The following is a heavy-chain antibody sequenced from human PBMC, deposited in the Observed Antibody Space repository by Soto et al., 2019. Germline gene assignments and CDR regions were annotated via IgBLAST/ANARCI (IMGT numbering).Heavy chain of an antibody. D-gene: IGHD4-17*01. Sequence: VQLLESGGGLVQPGGSLRLSCAASGFTFSSYAMSWVRQAPGKGLEWVAVISYDGSNKYYADSVKGRFTISRDNSKNTLYLQMNSLRAEDTAVYYCAKTTVTRRPGRFDPWGQGTLVTVSS. CDR2: ISYDGSNK. V-gene: IGHV3-30*18. CDR3: AKTTVTRRPGRFDP. J-gene: IGHJ5*02. CDR1: GFTFSSYA.